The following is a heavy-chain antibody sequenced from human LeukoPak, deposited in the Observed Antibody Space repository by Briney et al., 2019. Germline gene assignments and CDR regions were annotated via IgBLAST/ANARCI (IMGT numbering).Heavy chain of an antibody. D-gene: IGHD5-24*01. V-gene: IGHV3-73*01. CDR1: GFTFSGSA. CDR3: TRVGYIDEGIDY. Sequence: GGSLRLSCAASGFTFSGSAMHWVRQASGKGLEWVGRIRSKANSYATAYAASVKGRFTISRDNAKNSLYLQMNSLRAEDTAIYYCTRVGYIDEGIDYWGQGTLVTVSS. CDR2: IRSKANSYAT. J-gene: IGHJ4*02.